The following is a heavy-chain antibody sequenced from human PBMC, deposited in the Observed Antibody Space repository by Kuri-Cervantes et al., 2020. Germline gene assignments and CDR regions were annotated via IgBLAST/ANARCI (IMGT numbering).Heavy chain of an antibody. Sequence: GESLKISCAASGFTFSSYWMSWVRQAPGKGLEWVANIKQDGSEEYYVDSVKGRFTISRDNAKNSLYLQMNSLRAEDTAVYYCARDLGDGYIRDSWGQGTLVTVSS. CDR2: IKQDGSEE. CDR3: ARDLGDGYIRDS. CDR1: GFTFSSYW. J-gene: IGHJ4*02. D-gene: IGHD5-24*01. V-gene: IGHV3-7*01.